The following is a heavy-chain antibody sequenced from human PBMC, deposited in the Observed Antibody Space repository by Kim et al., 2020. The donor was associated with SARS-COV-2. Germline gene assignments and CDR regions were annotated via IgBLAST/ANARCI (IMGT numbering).Heavy chain of an antibody. D-gene: IGHD2-15*01. Sequence: GGSLRLSCAASGFTFSSYWMHWVRQAPGKGLVWVSRINSDGSSTSYADSVKGRFTISRDNAKNTLYLQMNSLRAEDTAVYYCARGYCSGGSCYYYGMDVWGQGTTVTVSS. J-gene: IGHJ6*02. CDR1: GFTFSSYW. V-gene: IGHV3-74*01. CDR2: INSDGSST. CDR3: ARGYCSGGSCYYYGMDV.